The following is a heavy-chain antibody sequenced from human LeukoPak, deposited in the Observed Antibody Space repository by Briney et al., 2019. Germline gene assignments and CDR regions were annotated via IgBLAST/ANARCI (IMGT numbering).Heavy chain of an antibody. V-gene: IGHV3-74*01. D-gene: IGHD2-2*01. Sequence: GGSLRLSCAASGFTFSSYWMHWVRQAPGKGLVWVSRINSDGSDTSYADSVKGRFTISRDNAKNTLYLQMNSLRPEDTAVYYCARWGPYCSSTSCYGLGYWGQGTLVTASS. CDR1: GFTFSSYW. CDR2: INSDGSDT. CDR3: ARWGPYCSSTSCYGLGY. J-gene: IGHJ4*02.